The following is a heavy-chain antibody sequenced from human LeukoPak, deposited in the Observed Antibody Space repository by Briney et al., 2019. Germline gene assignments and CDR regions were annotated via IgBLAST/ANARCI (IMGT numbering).Heavy chain of an antibody. J-gene: IGHJ4*02. CDR2: ISNSGSDI. CDR1: GFTFSSLS. D-gene: IGHD4-17*01. Sequence: GGSLRLSCAASGFTFSSLSMNWVRQAPGKGLEWISYISNSGSDISYADSVKGRFTISRANAKNSLYLQMNSLRDEDTAVYYCARLTYGYWGQGTLVSVSS. CDR3: ARLTYGY. V-gene: IGHV3-48*02.